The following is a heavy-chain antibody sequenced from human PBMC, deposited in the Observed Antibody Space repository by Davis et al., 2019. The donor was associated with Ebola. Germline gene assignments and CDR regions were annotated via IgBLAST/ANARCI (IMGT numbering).Heavy chain of an antibody. CDR1: GFTLTSYS. Sequence: GGSLRLSCAASGFTLTSYSMNWVRQAPGKGLEWVSYISSSSSSTIYYADSVKGRFTISRDNAKNSLYLQMNSLRDEDTAVYYCARDSEFHYYYYYGMDVWGQGTTVTVSS. J-gene: IGHJ6*02. CDR3: ARDSEFHYYYYYGMDV. D-gene: IGHD1-14*01. CDR2: ISSSSSSTI. V-gene: IGHV3-48*02.